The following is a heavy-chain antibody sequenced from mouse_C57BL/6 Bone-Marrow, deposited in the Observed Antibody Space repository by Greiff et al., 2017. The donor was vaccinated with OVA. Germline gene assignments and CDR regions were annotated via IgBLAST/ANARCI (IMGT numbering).Heavy chain of an antibody. J-gene: IGHJ4*01. CDR3: ARTGYDGYHQDYAMDY. D-gene: IGHD2-3*01. CDR2: ISSDGSN. Sequence: EVKVEEPGPGLVKPSQSLTLTCSVTGYSITSGYYWNWIRQFPGNNLEWMGYISSDGSNHYNPSLKNRISFTRDTSKNQFFLKLNSVTTEDSASYYCARTGYDGYHQDYAMDYWGQGTSVTVSS. CDR1: GYSITSGYY. V-gene: IGHV3-6*01.